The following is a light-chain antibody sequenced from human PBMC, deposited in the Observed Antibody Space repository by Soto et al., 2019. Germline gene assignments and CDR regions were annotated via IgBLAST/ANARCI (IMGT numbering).Light chain of an antibody. CDR1: SSNIGSKY. V-gene: IGLV1-47*01. CDR2: KNN. J-gene: IGLJ3*02. Sequence: QSVLTQPPSESATPGQRVIISCSGSSSNIGSKYVNWFQQLPGTAPKLLIYKNNQRPSGVPDRFSGSKSGTSASLAISGLRSEDEADYYCAAWDDRLSGWVFGGGTKLTVL. CDR3: AAWDDRLSGWV.